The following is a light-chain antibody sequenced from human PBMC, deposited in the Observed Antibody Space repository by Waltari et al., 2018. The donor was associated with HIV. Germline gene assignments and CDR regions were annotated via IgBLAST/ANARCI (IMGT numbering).Light chain of an antibody. J-gene: IGLJ7*01. CDR1: VLPKQY. V-gene: IGLV3-25*03. CDR2: KDS. Sequence: SYELTQPPSVSVSPGQTARITCSGDVLPKQYAYWYQQKPGQAPVGVISKDSGRPSGIPERFSGSSSGTTVTLTISGVQAEDEADYYCQSADSSGTYAVFGGGTQLTVL. CDR3: QSADSSGTYAV.